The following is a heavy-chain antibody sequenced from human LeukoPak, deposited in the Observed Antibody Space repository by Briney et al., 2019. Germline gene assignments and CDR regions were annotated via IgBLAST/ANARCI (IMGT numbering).Heavy chain of an antibody. J-gene: IGHJ4*02. CDR3: AKWGDYDILTGYYDPDY. CDR1: GFTFTNYA. V-gene: IGHV3-23*01. CDR2: VSGRADST. D-gene: IGHD3-9*01. Sequence: HPGASLRLYCAASGFTFTNYAMYWVRQAPGKGLYCVSAVSGRADSTYYADSVKGRFTISRDTSKNTLYLQMNSLRAEDTAVYYCAKWGDYDILTGYYDPDYLGQGTLVTVSS.